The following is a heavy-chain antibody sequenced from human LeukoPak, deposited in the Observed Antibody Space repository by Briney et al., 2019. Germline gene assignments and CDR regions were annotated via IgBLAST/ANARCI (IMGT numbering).Heavy chain of an antibody. Sequence: SETLSLTCTVSGDSISRGNYYWSWIRQPAGKGLEWIVRTYTDGTTNYKPSHIAGATSYNPSLKSRVTISVDTSKNQFSLKLASVTASYTAVSYCARDWGPWRNWFYPWGQGILVTVSS. CDR1: GDSISRGNYY. V-gene: IGHV4-61*02. CDR2: TYTDGTT. CDR3: ARDWGPWRNWFYP. J-gene: IGHJ5*02. D-gene: IGHD3-16*01.